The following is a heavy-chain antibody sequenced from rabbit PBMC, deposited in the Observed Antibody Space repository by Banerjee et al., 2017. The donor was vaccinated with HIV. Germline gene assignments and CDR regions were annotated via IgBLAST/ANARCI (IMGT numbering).Heavy chain of an antibody. CDR1: GFSFSSGYD. J-gene: IGHJ4*01. V-gene: IGHV1S45*01. Sequence: QEQLVEYGGDLVQPEGSLTLTCTASGFSFSSGYDMCWVRQAPGKGLEWIACIYTGDGNTYYASWAKGRFTISKTSSTTVTLQMTSLTAADTATYFCARDEDARVSGYAYNLWGPGTLVTVS. D-gene: IGHD6-1*01. CDR2: IYTGDGNT. CDR3: ARDEDARVSGYAYNL.